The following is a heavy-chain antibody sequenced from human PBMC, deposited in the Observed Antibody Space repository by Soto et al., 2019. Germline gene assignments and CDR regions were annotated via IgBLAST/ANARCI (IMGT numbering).Heavy chain of an antibody. D-gene: IGHD3-9*01. V-gene: IGHV4-34*01. CDR3: ERPGTGYYTAFAY. CDR1: GGSFSGYY. CDR2: INHSGST. Sequence: SETLSLTCAVYGGSFSGYYWSWIRQPPGKGLEWIGEINHSGSTNYNPSLKSRVTISVDTSKNQFSLKLSSVTAADTAVYYCERPGTGYYTAFAYWGQGTLGTVSS. J-gene: IGHJ4*02.